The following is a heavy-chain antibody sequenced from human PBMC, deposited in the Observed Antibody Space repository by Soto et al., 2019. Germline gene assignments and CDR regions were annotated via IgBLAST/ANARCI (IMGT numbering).Heavy chain of an antibody. D-gene: IGHD6-19*01. V-gene: IGHV3-30*18. CDR2: ISCDGSNK. CDR1: GFTFSSYG. J-gene: IGHJ4*02. CDR3: AKDFGSGWYYFDY. Sequence: QVQLVESGGGVVQPGRSLRLSCAASGFTFSSYGMHWVRQAPGKGLEWVAVISCDGSNKYYADSVKGRFTISRDNSKNTLYLQMNSLRAEDTAVYYFAKDFGSGWYYFDYWGQGTLVTVSS.